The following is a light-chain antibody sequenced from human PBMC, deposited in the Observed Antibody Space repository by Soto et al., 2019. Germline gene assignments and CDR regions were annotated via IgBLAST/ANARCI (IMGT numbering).Light chain of an antibody. CDR3: QQYGSSPIT. CDR2: DAS. Sequence: EIVLTQSPATLSVSPGERATLSCRASESVSSNLAWYQQKPGQAPRLLIHDASTRASGIPDRFRGSKSGTDFTLTIRGLEPEDAALYYCQQYGSSPITFGQGTRLEIK. V-gene: IGKV3-20*01. J-gene: IGKJ5*01. CDR1: ESVSSN.